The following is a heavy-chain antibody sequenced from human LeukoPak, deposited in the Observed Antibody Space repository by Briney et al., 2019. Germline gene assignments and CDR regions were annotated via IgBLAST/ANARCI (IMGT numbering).Heavy chain of an antibody. CDR1: GGSFSGYY. CDR3: ARGSDFWSRQFDY. D-gene: IGHD3-3*01. CDR2: INHSGST. V-gene: IGHV4-34*01. J-gene: IGHJ4*02. Sequence: SETLSLTCAVHGGSFSGYYWSWIRQPPGKELEWIGEINHSGSTNYNPSLKSRVTISVDTSKNQFSLKLNSVTAADTAVYYCARGSDFWSRQFDYWGQGTLVTVSS.